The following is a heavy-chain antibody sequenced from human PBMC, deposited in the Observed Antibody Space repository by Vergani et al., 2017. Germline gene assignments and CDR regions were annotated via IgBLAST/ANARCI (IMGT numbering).Heavy chain of an antibody. CDR2: IWYDGSNK. J-gene: IGHJ6*02. CDR3: ARELSYCGGDCYPPYYYYGMDV. CDR1: GFTFSSYG. D-gene: IGHD2-21*02. Sequence: QVQLVESGGGVVQPGRSLRLSCAASGFTFSSYGMHWVRQAPGKGLEWVAVIWYDGSNKYYADSVKGRFTISRDNSKNPLYLQMNSLRAEDTAVYYCARELSYCGGDCYPPYYYYGMDVWGQGTTVTVSS. V-gene: IGHV3-33*01.